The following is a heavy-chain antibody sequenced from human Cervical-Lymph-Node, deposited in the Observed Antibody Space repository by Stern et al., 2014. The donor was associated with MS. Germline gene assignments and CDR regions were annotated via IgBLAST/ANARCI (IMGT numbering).Heavy chain of an antibody. V-gene: IGHV4-61*01. D-gene: IGHD6-6*01. J-gene: IGHJ4*02. CDR1: GGSFNSGSYY. CDR3: ARIKQSVPAGYFDY. CDR2: IYYSGTT. Sequence: VQLVESGPGLVKPSETLSLTCTVSGGSFNSGSYYWSWIRQPPGKGWGWFGYIYYSGTTSYNPSLTSRVTILIDTSKTQFSLKVSSVTAADTAVYYCARIKQSVPAGYFDYWGPGTLVSVSS.